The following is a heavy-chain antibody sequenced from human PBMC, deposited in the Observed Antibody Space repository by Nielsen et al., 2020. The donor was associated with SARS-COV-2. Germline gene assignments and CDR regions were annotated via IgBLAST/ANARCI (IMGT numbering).Heavy chain of an antibody. CDR3: AAEYSSSSPYYYYGMDV. J-gene: IGHJ6*02. Sequence: WVRQAPGQRLEWMGWINAGDGYTKYSKKFQGRVTITRDTSASTAYMELSSLRSENTAVYYCAAEYSSSSPYYYYGMDVWGQGTTVTVSS. CDR2: INAGDGYT. D-gene: IGHD6-6*01. V-gene: IGHV1-3*01.